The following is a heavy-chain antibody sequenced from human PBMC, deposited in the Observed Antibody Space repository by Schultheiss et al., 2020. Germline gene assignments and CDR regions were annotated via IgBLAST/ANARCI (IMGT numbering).Heavy chain of an antibody. J-gene: IGHJ1*01. V-gene: IGHV3-23*01. Sequence: GGSLRLSCAASGFTFSSYSMNWVRQAPGKGLEWVSAISGSGGGTYSADSIKGRFTISRDNSKNTLYLQMNSLRAEDTAVYYCARDHYYDKHFQHWGQGTLVTVSS. CDR1: GFTFSSYS. D-gene: IGHD3-22*01. CDR3: ARDHYYDKHFQH. CDR2: ISGSGGGT.